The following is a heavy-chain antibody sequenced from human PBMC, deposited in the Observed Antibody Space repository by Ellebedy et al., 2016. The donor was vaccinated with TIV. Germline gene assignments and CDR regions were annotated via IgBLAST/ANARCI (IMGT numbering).Heavy chain of an antibody. V-gene: IGHV3-9*01. Sequence: PGGSLRLSCAASGFIFDDYAMRWIRQPPGKGLEWVSGISWNSGTLAYADSVKGRFTISRDNARKYLYLQMNSLRSEDTAFYYCVKGLDAFDIWGQGTMVTVSS. J-gene: IGHJ3*02. CDR2: ISWNSGTL. CDR1: GFIFDDYA. CDR3: VKGLDAFDI.